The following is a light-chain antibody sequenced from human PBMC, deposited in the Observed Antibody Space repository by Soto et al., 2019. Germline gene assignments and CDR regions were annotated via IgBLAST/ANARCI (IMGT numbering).Light chain of an antibody. Sequence: DIQMTQSPSTLSASVGDRVTITCRARQSISSWLVWYQQKPGKAPKLLIYDASTLESGVPSRFSGSGSGTIFTLTISSLQPDDFANYYCQQYNSYRTFGQGTKVDLK. V-gene: IGKV1-5*01. CDR1: QSISSW. CDR3: QQYNSYRT. J-gene: IGKJ1*01. CDR2: DAS.